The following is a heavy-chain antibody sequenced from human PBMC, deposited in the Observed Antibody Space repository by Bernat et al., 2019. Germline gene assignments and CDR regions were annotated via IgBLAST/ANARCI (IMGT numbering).Heavy chain of an antibody. V-gene: IGHV3-23*04. Sequence: EVQLVESGGGLVQPGGSLRLSCAASGFTFSSYAMSWVRQAPGKGLEWVSAISGSGGSTYYADSVKGRFTISRDNSKNTLYLQMNSLRAEDTAVYYCTTLPSRFEGYSYGWGWGQGTLVTVSS. CDR3: TTLPSRFEGYSYGWG. D-gene: IGHD5-18*01. CDR1: GFTFSSYA. J-gene: IGHJ4*02. CDR2: ISGSGGST.